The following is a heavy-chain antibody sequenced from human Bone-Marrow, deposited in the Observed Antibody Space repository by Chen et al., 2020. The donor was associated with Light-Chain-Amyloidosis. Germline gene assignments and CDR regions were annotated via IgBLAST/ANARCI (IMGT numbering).Heavy chain of an antibody. CDR1: GGSINRGDYY. Sequence: QVQLLESGPGLVRPSQTLSLTCSVSGGSINRGDYYWTWIRQPPGKGLEWIGYIYSSGSVYYNPSLKSRVSLSLDTSNNLFSLRLTSVTAADTAVYYCARGTGPANEYFDYWGQGTLVTVSS. J-gene: IGHJ4*02. CDR3: ARGTGPANEYFDY. D-gene: IGHD2-8*02. V-gene: IGHV4-30-4*01. CDR2: IYSSGSV.